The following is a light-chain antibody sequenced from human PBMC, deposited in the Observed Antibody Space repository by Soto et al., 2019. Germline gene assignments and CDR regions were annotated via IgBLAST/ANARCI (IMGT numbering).Light chain of an antibody. Sequence: DIQMTQSPSTLSASVGDRVTITCRASQSISSWLAWYQQKPGKAPKLLIYDASSLESGVPSRFSGSGSGTEFTLTISSPQPDDFATYYCQQYNSYSWTFGQGTKVEIX. J-gene: IGKJ1*01. CDR3: QQYNSYSWT. CDR2: DAS. V-gene: IGKV1-5*01. CDR1: QSISSW.